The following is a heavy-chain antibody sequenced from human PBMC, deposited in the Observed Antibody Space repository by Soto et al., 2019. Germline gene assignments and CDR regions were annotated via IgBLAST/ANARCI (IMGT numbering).Heavy chain of an antibody. CDR1: GGSISSGGYY. J-gene: IGHJ5*02. CDR3: ARGTPRWFGESRWFDP. CDR2: IYYSGST. Sequence: PSETLSLTCTVSGGSISSGGYYWSWIRQHPGKGLEWIGYIYYSGSTYYNPSLKSRVTISVDTSKNQFSLKLSSVTAAGTAVYYCARGTPRWFGESRWFDPWGQGTLVTVSS. D-gene: IGHD3-10*01. V-gene: IGHV4-31*03.